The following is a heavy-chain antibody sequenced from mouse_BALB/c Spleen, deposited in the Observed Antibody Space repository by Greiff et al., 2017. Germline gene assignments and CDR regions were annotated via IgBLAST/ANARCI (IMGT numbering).Heavy chain of an antibody. CDR2: IWAGGST. J-gene: IGHJ3*01. CDR3: ASRTITTATPFAY. V-gene: IGHV2-9*02. D-gene: IGHD1-2*01. Sequence: VQLQESGPGLVAPSQSLSITCTVSGFSLTSYGVHWVRQPPGKGLEWLGVIWAGGSTNYNSALMSRLSISKDNSKSQVFLKMNSLQTDDTAMYYCASRTITTATPFAYWGQGTLVTVSA. CDR1: GFSLTSYG.